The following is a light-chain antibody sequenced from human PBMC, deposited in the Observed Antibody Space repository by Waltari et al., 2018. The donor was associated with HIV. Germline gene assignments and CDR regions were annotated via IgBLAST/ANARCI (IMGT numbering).Light chain of an antibody. V-gene: IGKV1-33*01. CDR3: QQYADLPLT. J-gene: IGKJ4*01. CDR1: QDIRHY. Sequence: DIQMTQSTSFLSASVGDKVTITCQASQDIRHYLNWYQKKAGKAPKLLIYDASKLQTGVPSRFSGSDSWTDLTLTITSLQSEDIGTYYCQQYADLPLTFGGGTQVEIK. CDR2: DAS.